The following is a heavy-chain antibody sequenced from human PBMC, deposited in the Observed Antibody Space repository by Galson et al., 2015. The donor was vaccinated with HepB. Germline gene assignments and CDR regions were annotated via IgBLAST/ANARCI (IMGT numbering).Heavy chain of an antibody. J-gene: IGHJ3*02. V-gene: IGHV4-39*07. D-gene: IGHD2-21*02. CDR3: ARGTELAYCGGDCSPDAFDI. CDR2: IYYSGST. Sequence: ETLSLTCTVSGGSISSSSYYWGWIRQPPGKGLEWIGSIYYSGSTNYNPSLKSRVTISVDTSKNQFSLKLSSVTAADTAVYYCARGTELAYCGGDCSPDAFDIWGQGTMVTVSS. CDR1: GGSISSSSYY.